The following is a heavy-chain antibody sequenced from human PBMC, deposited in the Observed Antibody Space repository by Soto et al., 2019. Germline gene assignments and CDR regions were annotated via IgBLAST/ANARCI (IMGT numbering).Heavy chain of an antibody. CDR3: ARAADMVVVVAAPPFFDY. Sequence: SETLSLTCAVYGGSFSGYYWSWIRQPPGKGLEWIGEINHSGSTNYNPSLKSRVTISVDTSKNQFSLKLSSVTAADTAVYYCARAADMVVVVAAPPFFDYWGQGTLVTVSS. D-gene: IGHD2-15*01. CDR2: INHSGST. J-gene: IGHJ4*02. CDR1: GGSFSGYY. V-gene: IGHV4-34*01.